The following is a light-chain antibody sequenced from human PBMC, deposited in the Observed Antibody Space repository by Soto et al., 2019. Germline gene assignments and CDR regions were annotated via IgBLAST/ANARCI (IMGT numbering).Light chain of an antibody. CDR3: QSYDNSLSNSGVV. V-gene: IGLV1-40*01. J-gene: IGLJ2*01. CDR1: SSNIGAGYD. Sequence: QSVLTQPPSVSGAPGQRVTISCTGSSSNIGAGYDVHWYQQLPGRAPKLLIHGNSNRPSGVPDRFSGSKSGNSASLAITGLQAEDEGDYYCQSYDNSLSNSGVVFGGGTKLTVL. CDR2: GNS.